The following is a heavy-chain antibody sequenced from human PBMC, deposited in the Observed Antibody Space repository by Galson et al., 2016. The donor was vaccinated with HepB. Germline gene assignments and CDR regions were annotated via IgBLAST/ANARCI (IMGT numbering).Heavy chain of an antibody. J-gene: IGHJ5*02. D-gene: IGHD1-26*01. V-gene: IGHV1-69*13. CDR3: ARPFSGSYAANFFDP. CDR1: GGTFSSYA. Sequence: SVKVSCKASGGTFSSYAISWVRQAPGQGLEWMGGIIPIFGAANYAQKFQGRVTITADESTSTAYMELSSLRSEDTAVYYCARPFSGSYAANFFDPWGQGTLVTVSP. CDR2: IIPIFGAA.